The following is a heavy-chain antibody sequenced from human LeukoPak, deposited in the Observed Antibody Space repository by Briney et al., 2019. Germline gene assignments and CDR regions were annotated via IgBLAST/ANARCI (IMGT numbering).Heavy chain of an antibody. Sequence: GGSLRLSCAASGFTFSSYGMSWVRQTPGKGLEWVSAISASGTGTYFADSVKGRFTISRDNSKNTLYLQMNSLRAEDTAVYYCAKEDYYGSGSYYRLYYYYYYMDVWGKGTTVTISS. V-gene: IGHV3-23*01. D-gene: IGHD3-10*01. CDR2: ISASGTGT. J-gene: IGHJ6*03. CDR3: AKEDYYGSGSYYRLYYYYYYMDV. CDR1: GFTFSSYG.